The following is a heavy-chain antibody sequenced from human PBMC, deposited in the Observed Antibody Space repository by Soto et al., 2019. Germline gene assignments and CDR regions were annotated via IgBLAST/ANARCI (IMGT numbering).Heavy chain of an antibody. J-gene: IGHJ4*02. Sequence: GGSLRLSCAASGFTFNTYSMNWVRQAPGRGLEWVSGISSSSSYIFYTDSVKGRFTISRDNAKNSLYLQMNSLRAEDTAVYYCARDLGRYAVDYWGQGIPVTVSS. D-gene: IGHD2-2*01. CDR3: ARDLGRYAVDY. V-gene: IGHV3-21*01. CDR2: ISSSSSYI. CDR1: GFTFNTYS.